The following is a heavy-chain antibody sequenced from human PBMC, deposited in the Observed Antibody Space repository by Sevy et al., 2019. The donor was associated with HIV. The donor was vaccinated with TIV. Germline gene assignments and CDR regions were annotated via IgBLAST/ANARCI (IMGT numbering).Heavy chain of an antibody. Sequence: ASVKVSCKASGYTFTDYFMHWVRQAPGQGFEWMGWINPNSGDTKYAQKFQGRVTVTRDTSIRTAYMELSSLRFDDTAVYYCASPGGYRYGSLLDNWGQGTLVTVSS. CDR3: ASPGGYRYGSLLDN. CDR1: GYTFTDYF. V-gene: IGHV1-2*02. D-gene: IGHD5-18*01. CDR2: INPNSGDT. J-gene: IGHJ4*02.